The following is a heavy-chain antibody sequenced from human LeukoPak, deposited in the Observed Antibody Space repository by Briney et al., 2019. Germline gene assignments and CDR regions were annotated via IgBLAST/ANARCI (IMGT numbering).Heavy chain of an antibody. Sequence: ASVKISCKASGYTFTSYDINWVRQATGQGLEWMGWMNPNSGNTGYAQKFQGRVTMTRNTSISTAYMELSSLRSEDTAVYYCARGTYSVWGSYRYPSNFDYWGQGTLVTVSS. J-gene: IGHJ4*02. CDR1: GYTFTSYD. CDR2: MNPNSGNT. D-gene: IGHD3-16*02. V-gene: IGHV1-8*01. CDR3: ARGTYSVWGSYRYPSNFDY.